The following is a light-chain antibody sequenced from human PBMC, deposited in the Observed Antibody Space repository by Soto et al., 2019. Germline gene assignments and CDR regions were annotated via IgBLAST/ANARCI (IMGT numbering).Light chain of an antibody. CDR2: KAT. V-gene: IGKV1-5*03. CDR3: QQYNGLQYT. CDR1: QTISSR. J-gene: IGKJ2*01. Sequence: DIQMTQSPSSLSASVGDRVTITCRASQTISSRLAWYQQKPGQAPKLLIYKATNLQTGVASRFSGSGSVTEFSLTISSLQPDDFAVYYCQQYNGLQYTFGQGTRLDI.